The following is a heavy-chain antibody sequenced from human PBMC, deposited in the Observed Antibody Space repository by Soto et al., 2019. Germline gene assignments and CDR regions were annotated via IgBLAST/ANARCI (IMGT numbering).Heavy chain of an antibody. Sequence: EVQLVESGGGLVKPGGSLRLSCAASGFTFSSYSMNWVRQAPGKGLEWVSSISSSSSYIYYADSVKGRFTISRDNAKNSLYLQMNSLRAEDTAVYYCARIPTYYDFWSGLYDVWGQGTTVTVSS. CDR3: ARIPTYYDFWSGLYDV. CDR2: ISSSSSYI. CDR1: GFTFSSYS. V-gene: IGHV3-21*01. J-gene: IGHJ6*02. D-gene: IGHD3-3*01.